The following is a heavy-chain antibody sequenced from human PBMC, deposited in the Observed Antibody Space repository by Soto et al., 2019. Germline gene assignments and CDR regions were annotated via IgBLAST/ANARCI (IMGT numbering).Heavy chain of an antibody. CDR2: ISYDGSNK. D-gene: IGHD2-2*01. V-gene: IGHV3-30*18. J-gene: IGHJ5*02. CDR3: AKDYCSSTSCPFDP. Sequence: HWVRQAPGKGLEWVAVISYDGSNKYYADSVKGRFTISRDNSKSTLYLQMNSLRAEDTAVYYCAKDYCSSTSCPFDPWGQGTLVTVSS.